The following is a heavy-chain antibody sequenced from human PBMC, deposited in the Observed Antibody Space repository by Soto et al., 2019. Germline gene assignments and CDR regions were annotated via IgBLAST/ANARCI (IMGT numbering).Heavy chain of an antibody. Sequence: GGSLRLSCAASGFTFSSYGMHWVRQAPGKGLEWVAVIWYDGSNKYYADSVKGRFTISRDNSKNTLYLQMNSLRAEDTAVYYCARDLGPYGLRGYSFGFDFWGQGTRVTVSS. CDR3: ARDLGPYGLRGYSFGFDF. J-gene: IGHJ4*02. V-gene: IGHV3-33*01. D-gene: IGHD5-18*01. CDR1: GFTFSSYG. CDR2: IWYDGSNK.